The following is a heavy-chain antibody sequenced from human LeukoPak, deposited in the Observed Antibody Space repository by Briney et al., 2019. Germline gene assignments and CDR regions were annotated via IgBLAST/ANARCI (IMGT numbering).Heavy chain of an antibody. CDR2: IIPIFGTA. Sequence: SVKVSCKASGGTFSSYAISWVRQAPGQGLEWMGGIIPIFGTANYAQKFQGRVTITADESTSTAYMELSSLMSEDTAVYYCARKGYDFCSGYYTGSGFWFDPWGQGTLVTVSS. V-gene: IGHV1-69*13. CDR1: GGTFSSYA. J-gene: IGHJ5*02. CDR3: ARKGYDFCSGYYTGSGFWFDP. D-gene: IGHD3-3*01.